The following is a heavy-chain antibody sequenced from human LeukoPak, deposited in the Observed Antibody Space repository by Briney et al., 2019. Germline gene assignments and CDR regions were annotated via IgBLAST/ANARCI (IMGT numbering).Heavy chain of an antibody. J-gene: IGHJ6*02. Sequence: ASVKVSCKASGYTFTGYYMHWVRQAPGQGLEWMGWINPNSGGTNYAQKFQGRVTMTRDTSISTAYMELSRLRSDDTAVYYCASDKGDLYYYGMDVWGQGTTVTVSS. CDR3: ASDKGDLYYYGMDV. CDR2: INPNSGGT. V-gene: IGHV1-2*02. CDR1: GYTFTGYY. D-gene: IGHD2-21*01.